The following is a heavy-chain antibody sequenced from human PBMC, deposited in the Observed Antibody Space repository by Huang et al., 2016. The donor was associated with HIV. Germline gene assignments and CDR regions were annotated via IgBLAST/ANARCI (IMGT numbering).Heavy chain of an antibody. CDR2: MYWDDDK. Sequence: QITLKESGPTLVKPTQTLTLTCTAALGCLVKDYFPEPVTVSWNSGALEWLALMYWDDDKRYSPALKSRLTITKDTSKNQVVLTMTNMDPVDTATYYCAHSGYSSSWANDYWGQGTLVTVSS. J-gene: IGHJ4*02. CDR1: GCLVKDYFPE. D-gene: IGHD6-13*01. CDR3: AHSGYSSSWANDY. V-gene: IGHV2-5*02.